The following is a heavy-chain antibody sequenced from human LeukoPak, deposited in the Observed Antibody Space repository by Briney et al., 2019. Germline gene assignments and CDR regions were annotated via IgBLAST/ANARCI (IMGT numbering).Heavy chain of an antibody. J-gene: IGHJ4*02. CDR1: GYALTELS. CDR3: ATRVGAAPYYFDY. Sequence: ASVKVSCKVSGYALTELSMHWVRQAPGKGLEWMGGFDPEDGETIYAQKFQGRVTMTEDTSTDTAYMELSSLRSEDTAVYYCATRVGAAPYYFDYWGQGTLVTVSS. CDR2: FDPEDGET. V-gene: IGHV1-24*01. D-gene: IGHD1-26*01.